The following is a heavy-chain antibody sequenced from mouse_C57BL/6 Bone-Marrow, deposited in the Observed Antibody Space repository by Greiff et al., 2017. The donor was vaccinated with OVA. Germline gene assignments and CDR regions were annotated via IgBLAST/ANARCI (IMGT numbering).Heavy chain of an antibody. CDR3: ARMGDYGNLDNY. Sequence: QVQLQQSGAELVKPGASVKISCKASGYAFSSYWMNWVKQRPGKGLEWIGQIYPGDGDTNYNGKFKGKATLTADKSSSTAYMQLSSLTSEDSAVYFCARMGDYGNLDNYWGQGTSVTVSS. D-gene: IGHD2-1*01. V-gene: IGHV1-80*01. CDR2: IYPGDGDT. CDR1: GYAFSSYW. J-gene: IGHJ4*01.